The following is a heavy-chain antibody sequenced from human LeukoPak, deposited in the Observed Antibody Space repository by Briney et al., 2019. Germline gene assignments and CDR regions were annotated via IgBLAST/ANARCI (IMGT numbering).Heavy chain of an antibody. CDR3: TRGFYTYDQ. Sequence: GGSLRLSCAASGFTFSDYYMSWIRQAPGKGLEWVSSISSSDNTIYYTDSVKGRFAISRDNAKNSLYLQMKSLRAEDTAVYYCTRGFYTYDQWGQGTLVTVSS. CDR1: GFTFSDYY. V-gene: IGHV3-11*04. D-gene: IGHD5-24*01. CDR2: ISSSDNTI. J-gene: IGHJ5*02.